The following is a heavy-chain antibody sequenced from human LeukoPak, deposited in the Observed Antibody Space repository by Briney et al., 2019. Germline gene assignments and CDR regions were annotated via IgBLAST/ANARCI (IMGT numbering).Heavy chain of an antibody. V-gene: IGHV1-18*01. CDR2: ISVYNGNT. Sequence: ASVKVSCKASGYTFMSYGIAWVRQAPGQGFEWMGWISVYNGNTNYAQKFQGRVTMTTDTSTSTAYMVLRSLRSDDTAVYYCARDGYFDYWGQGSLVSVSS. CDR3: ARDGYFDY. CDR1: GYTFMSYG. J-gene: IGHJ4*02.